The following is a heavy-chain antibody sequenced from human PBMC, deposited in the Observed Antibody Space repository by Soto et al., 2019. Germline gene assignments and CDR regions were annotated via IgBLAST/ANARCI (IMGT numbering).Heavy chain of an antibody. Sequence: GGSLRLSCAASGFTFNTFWISLVRQSPGKGLAWVANIKHDGSETYYADSVKGRFTISRDNAKNSLFLQMNTLRTEDTAVYYCARDFATHCSGSTCYPYAYWGQGALVTVSS. D-gene: IGHD2-15*01. V-gene: IGHV3-7*03. CDR2: IKHDGSET. CDR3: ARDFATHCSGSTCYPYAY. CDR1: GFTFNTFW. J-gene: IGHJ4*02.